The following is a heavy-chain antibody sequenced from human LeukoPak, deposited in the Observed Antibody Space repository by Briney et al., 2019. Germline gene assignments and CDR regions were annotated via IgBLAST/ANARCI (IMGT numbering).Heavy chain of an antibody. CDR3: ARGRSGYYFDY. D-gene: IGHD3-22*01. CDR2: IYSGGST. V-gene: IGHV3-53*01. Sequence: GGSLRLSCAASGFTVSSNYLSWVRQAPGKGLEWVSVIYSGGSTSNAGSVKGRFTISRDNSKNTVYLQMNSLRAEDTAVYYCARGRSGYYFDYWGQGTLVTVSS. CDR1: GFTVSSNY. J-gene: IGHJ4*02.